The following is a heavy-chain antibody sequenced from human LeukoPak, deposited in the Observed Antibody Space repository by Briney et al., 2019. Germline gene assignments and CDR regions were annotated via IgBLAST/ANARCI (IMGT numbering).Heavy chain of an antibody. V-gene: IGHV1-24*01. CDR3: ATEVVGYGDVHYFDS. D-gene: IGHD4-17*01. CDR1: GYTLTEVS. Sequence: ASVKASCKISGYTLTEVSMHWVRQAPGKGLEWMGGFDPADGEPIYAQKFQGRVTMSEDTSTDTAYMDLSSLRSEGTAVYYCATEVVGYGDVHYFDSWGQGTLVTVSS. J-gene: IGHJ4*02. CDR2: FDPADGEP.